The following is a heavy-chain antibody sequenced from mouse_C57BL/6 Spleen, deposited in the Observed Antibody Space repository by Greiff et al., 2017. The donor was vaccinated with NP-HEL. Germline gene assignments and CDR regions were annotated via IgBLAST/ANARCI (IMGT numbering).Heavy chain of an antibody. V-gene: IGHV1-82*01. D-gene: IGHD2-2*01. Sequence: QVQLQQSGPELVKPGASVKISCKASGYAFSSSWMNWVKQRPGKGLEWIGRIYPGDGDTNYNGKFKGKATLTADKSSSTAYMQLSSLTSEDSAVYFCARGGLRPYYFDYWGQGTTLTVSS. CDR2: IYPGDGDT. J-gene: IGHJ2*01. CDR3: ARGGLRPYYFDY. CDR1: GYAFSSSW.